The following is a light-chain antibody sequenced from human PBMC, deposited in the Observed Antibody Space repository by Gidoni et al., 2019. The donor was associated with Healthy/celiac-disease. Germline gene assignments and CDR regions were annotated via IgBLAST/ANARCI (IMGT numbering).Light chain of an antibody. CDR2: GAS. CDR1: QSVSSN. J-gene: IGKJ1*01. CDR3: QQYNNWPGT. V-gene: IGKV3-15*01. Sequence: PATLSVSPGERATFSCRASQSVSSNLAWYQQKPGQAPRLLIYGASTRATGIPARFSGSGSGTEFTLTISSLQSEDFAVYYCQQYNNWPGTFGQGTKVEIK.